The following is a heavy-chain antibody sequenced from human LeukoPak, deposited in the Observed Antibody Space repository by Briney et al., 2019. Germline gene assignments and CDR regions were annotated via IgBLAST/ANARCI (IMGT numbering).Heavy chain of an antibody. J-gene: IGHJ5*02. Sequence: GESLKISCKGSGYSFTSYWISWVRQMPGKGLEWMGRIDPSDSYTNYSPSFQGHVTISADKSISTAYLQWSSLKASDTAMYYCARHRKRSRYGSGSSSARFLLNWFDPWGQGTLVTVSS. CDR3: ARHRKRSRYGSGSSSARFLLNWFDP. D-gene: IGHD3-10*01. CDR1: GYSFTSYW. CDR2: IDPSDSYT. V-gene: IGHV5-10-1*01.